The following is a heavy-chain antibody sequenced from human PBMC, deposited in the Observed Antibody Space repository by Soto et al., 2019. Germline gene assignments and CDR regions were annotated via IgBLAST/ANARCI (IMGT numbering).Heavy chain of an antibody. CDR1: GASMSSGDYY. CDR2: ISYTGST. CDR3: ARARYDYSDFFLEY. Sequence: NPSETLSLTCTVSGASMSSGDYYWIWIRQPPGKGLECIGYISYTGSTYYNPSLKSRVTMPVDTSKNQFSLELISVTAADTAVYYCARARYDYSDFFLEYWRQGTLDNVSS. J-gene: IGHJ4*02. V-gene: IGHV4-30-4*01. D-gene: IGHD4-17*01.